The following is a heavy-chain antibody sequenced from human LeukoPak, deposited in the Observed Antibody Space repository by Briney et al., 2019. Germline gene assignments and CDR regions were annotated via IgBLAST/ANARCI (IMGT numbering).Heavy chain of an antibody. CDR2: IYHSGST. CDR1: GNSLSRSYY. Sequence: SETLSLTCAVSGNSLSRSYYWGWIRQPPGKGLEWVGNIYHSGSTYYNPSLKSRVAISVDTSRNQFSLRLNSVTTADTAVYYCARDSDGFDIWGQGTVVTVSS. CDR3: ARDSDGFDI. J-gene: IGHJ3*02. V-gene: IGHV4-38-2*02.